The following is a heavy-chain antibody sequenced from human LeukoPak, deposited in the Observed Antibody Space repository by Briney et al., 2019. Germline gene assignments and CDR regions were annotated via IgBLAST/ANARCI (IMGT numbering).Heavy chain of an antibody. D-gene: IGHD5-12*01. CDR2: IWYDGSNK. CDR1: GFTFSSYG. Sequence: GGSLRLSCAASGFTFSSYGMHWVRQAPGMGLEWVAVIWYDGSNKYYADSVKGRFTISRDNSKNTLYLQMNSLRAEDTAVYYCAREVNIVTKWGLAPDYWGQGTLVTVSS. CDR3: AREVNIVTKWGLAPDY. V-gene: IGHV3-33*01. J-gene: IGHJ4*02.